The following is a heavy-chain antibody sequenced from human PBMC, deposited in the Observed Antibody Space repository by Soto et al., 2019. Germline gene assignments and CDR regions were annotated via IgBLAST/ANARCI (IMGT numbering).Heavy chain of an antibody. CDR1: GFSLSTSGVG. CDR3: AHSLIPNWGSRGAFDY. Sequence: SGATLVNPTQTLTLTCTFSGFSLSTSGVGVGWIRQPPGKALEWLALIYWDDDKRYSPSLKSRLTITKDTSKNQVVLTMTNMDPVDTATYYCAHSLIPNWGSRGAFDYWGQGTLVTVSS. V-gene: IGHV2-5*02. J-gene: IGHJ4*02. CDR2: IYWDDDK. D-gene: IGHD7-27*01.